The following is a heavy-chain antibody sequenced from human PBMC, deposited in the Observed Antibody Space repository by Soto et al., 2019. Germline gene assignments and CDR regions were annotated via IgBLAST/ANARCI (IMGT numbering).Heavy chain of an antibody. CDR1: GGSISSGGYS. CDR3: ARDGMRRGGSGYGMDF. CDR2: IYHSGST. Sequence: SETLSLTCAVSGGSISSGGYSWSWIRQPPGKGLEWIGYIYHSGSTYYNPSLKSRVTISVDRSKNQFSLKLSSVTAADTAVYYCARDGMRRGGSGYGMDFWGQGTTVTVSS. J-gene: IGHJ6*02. V-gene: IGHV4-30-2*01. D-gene: IGHD2-15*01.